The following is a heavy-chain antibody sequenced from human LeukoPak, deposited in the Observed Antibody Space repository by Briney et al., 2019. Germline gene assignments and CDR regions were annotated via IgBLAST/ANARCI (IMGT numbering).Heavy chain of an antibody. CDR2: ISAYNNNT. CDR3: ARVRNYDILGTPDY. CDR1: GYTFSNYG. J-gene: IGHJ4*02. V-gene: IGHV1-18*01. D-gene: IGHD3-9*01. Sequence: ASVKVSCKTSGYTFSNYGVSWVRQAPGQGLEWMGWISAYNNNTNYAQKLQGRVTMTTDTSTSTAYMELRSLRSDDTAVYYCARVRNYDILGTPDYWGQGTLVTVSS.